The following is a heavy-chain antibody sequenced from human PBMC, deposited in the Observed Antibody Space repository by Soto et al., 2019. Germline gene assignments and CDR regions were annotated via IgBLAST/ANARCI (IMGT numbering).Heavy chain of an antibody. Sequence: GGFLRRSCAASGFTFSSYDMHWVRQATGKGLEWVSAIGTAGDPYYPGSVKGRFTIPRDNAKNSLYLQTNSQRAGYTAVSYCASGSRSSCSRSWPDFYYYCGMDVWGQGTTVTVSS. CDR3: ASGSRSSCSRSWPDFYYYCGMDV. CDR2: IGTAGDP. D-gene: IGHD6-13*01. V-gene: IGHV3-13*05. CDR1: GFTFSSYD. J-gene: IGHJ6*02.